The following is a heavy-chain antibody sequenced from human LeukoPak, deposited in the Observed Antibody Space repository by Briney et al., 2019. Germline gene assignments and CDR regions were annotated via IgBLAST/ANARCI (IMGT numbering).Heavy chain of an antibody. J-gene: IGHJ3*02. CDR1: GGSISSYY. CDR3: ARVMRITMIVAGWGAFDI. V-gene: IGHV4-59*01. D-gene: IGHD3-22*01. CDR2: IYYSGST. Sequence: PSETLSLTCTVSGGSISSYYWSWIRQPPGKGLEWIGYIYYSGSTNYNPSLKSRVTISVDTSKNQFSLKLSSVTAADTAVYYCARVMRITMIVAGWGAFDIWGQGTMVTLSS.